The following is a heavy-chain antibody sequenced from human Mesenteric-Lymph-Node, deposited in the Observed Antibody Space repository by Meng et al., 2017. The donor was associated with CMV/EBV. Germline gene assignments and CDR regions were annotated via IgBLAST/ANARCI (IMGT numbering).Heavy chain of an antibody. CDR3: AKGLVVVPAAASVWDYYYYGMDV. Sequence: GESLKISCAASGFTFSSYAMSWVRQAPGKGLEWVSAISGSGGSTYYADSVKGRFTISRDNSKNTLYLQMNSLRAEDTAVYYCAKGLVVVPAAASVWDYYYYGMDVWGQGTTVTVSS. V-gene: IGHV3-23*01. CDR2: ISGSGGST. J-gene: IGHJ6*02. D-gene: IGHD2-2*01. CDR1: GFTFSSYA.